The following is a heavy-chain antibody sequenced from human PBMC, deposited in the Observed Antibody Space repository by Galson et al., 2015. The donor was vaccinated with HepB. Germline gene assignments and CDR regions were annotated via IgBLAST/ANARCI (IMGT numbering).Heavy chain of an antibody. D-gene: IGHD1-26*01. V-gene: IGHV3-48*04. CDR1: TFIFSTYS. CDR2: ISSSSTTI. Sequence: SLRLSCAASTFIFSTYSMDWVRQAPGKGLEWVSYISSSSTTIYYADSVKGRFTISRDNAKNSLYLQMNSLRAEDTALYYCAKGISGGTYSGDDYWGQGTRVTVSS. J-gene: IGHJ4*02. CDR3: AKGISGGTYSGDDY.